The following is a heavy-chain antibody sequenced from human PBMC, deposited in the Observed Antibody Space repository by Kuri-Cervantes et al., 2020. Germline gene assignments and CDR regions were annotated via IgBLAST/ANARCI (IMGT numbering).Heavy chain of an antibody. J-gene: IGHJ6*03. V-gene: IGHV1-69*06. CDR1: GGTFSSYA. D-gene: IGHD3-3*01. CDR2: IIPIFGTA. Sequence: SVKVSCKASGGTFSSYAISWVRQAPGQGLEWMGGIIPIFGTANYAQKFQDRVTITADKSTSTAYMELSSLRSEDTAVYYCARGRDLESNEFLEWLSSYYYMDVWGKGTTVTVSS. CDR3: ARGRDLESNEFLEWLSSYYYMDV.